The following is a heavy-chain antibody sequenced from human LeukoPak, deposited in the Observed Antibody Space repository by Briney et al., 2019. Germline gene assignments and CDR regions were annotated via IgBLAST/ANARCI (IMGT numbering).Heavy chain of an antibody. CDR1: GGSISSSSYY. CDR3: ARGKQLVNAFDI. CDR2: IYYSGST. D-gene: IGHD6-13*01. V-gene: IGHV4-39*07. Sequence: SETLSLTCTVSGGSISSSSYYWGWIRQPPGKGLEWIGSIYYSGSTYYNPSLKSRVTISVDTSKNQFSLKLSSVTAADTAVYYCARGKQLVNAFDIWGQGTMVTVSS. J-gene: IGHJ3*02.